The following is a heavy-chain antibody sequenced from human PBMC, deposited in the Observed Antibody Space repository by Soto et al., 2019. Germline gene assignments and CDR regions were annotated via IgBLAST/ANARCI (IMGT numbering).Heavy chain of an antibody. V-gene: IGHV1-69*01. D-gene: IGHD2-21*01. CDR2: IIPLFGTP. CDR3: ASVSPSICGGGNCYRLDSYFDS. CDR1: GVTFSTSG. J-gene: IGHJ4*03. Sequence: QVQLVQSGAEVKKPGSSLKVSCKTSGVTFSTSGISWVRQGPGQGLEWMGGIIPLFGTPKYARKFQGRVSIPADDSATTTYVELSGLSSDDTAIYYCASVSPSICGGGNCYRLDSYFDSWGQGSQVVVSS.